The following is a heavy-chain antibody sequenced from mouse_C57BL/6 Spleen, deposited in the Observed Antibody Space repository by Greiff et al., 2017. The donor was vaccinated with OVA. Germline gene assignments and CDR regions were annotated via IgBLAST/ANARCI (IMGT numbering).Heavy chain of an antibody. J-gene: IGHJ4*01. CDR3: ARFAMMGY. D-gene: IGHD1-1*02. CDR1: GYTFTDYY. Sequence: EVQLQQSGPELVKPGASVKISCKASGYTFTDYYMNWVKQSHGKSLEWIGDINPNNGGTSYNQKFKGKATLTVDKSSSTAYMELRSLTSEDSAVYYCARFAMMGYWGQGTSVTVSS. V-gene: IGHV1-26*01. CDR2: INPNNGGT.